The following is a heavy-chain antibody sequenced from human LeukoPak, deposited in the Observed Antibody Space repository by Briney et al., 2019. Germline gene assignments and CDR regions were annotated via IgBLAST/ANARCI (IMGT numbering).Heavy chain of an antibody. D-gene: IGHD3-16*01. CDR3: AGRRVLDASFDY. J-gene: IGHJ4*02. Sequence: AGSLRLSCAASGFTVSNNYRSWVRQAPGKGLEWFSVIYSGDNTYYVESVKGRFTISRDNSKNTLFLQMNRLRADDTAVYYCAGRRVLDASFDYWGQGTLVTVSS. CDR1: GFTVSNNY. V-gene: IGHV3-53*05. CDR2: IYSGDNT.